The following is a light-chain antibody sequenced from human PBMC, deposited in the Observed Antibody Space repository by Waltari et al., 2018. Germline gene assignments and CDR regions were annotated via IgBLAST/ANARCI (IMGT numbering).Light chain of an antibody. Sequence: TLVTQEPSLSVSPGGTVTLPCGLNSGSVSTSNFPSWYQQTPGQAPRMLIYSTNTRPSGVPDRFSGSILGNKAALTVTGAQADDESDYYCSLYMGSGIDVFGSGTKLTVL. CDR2: STN. V-gene: IGLV8-61*01. CDR3: SLYMGSGIDV. J-gene: IGLJ6*01. CDR1: SGSVSTSNF.